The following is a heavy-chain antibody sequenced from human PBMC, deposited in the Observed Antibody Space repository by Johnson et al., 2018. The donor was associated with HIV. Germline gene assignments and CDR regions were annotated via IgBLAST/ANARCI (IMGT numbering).Heavy chain of an antibody. V-gene: IGHV3-9*01. D-gene: IGHD2-2*01. Sequence: VQLVESGGGLVQPGGSLRLSCAASGFTVSSNYMSWVRQAPGKGLEWVSGISWNSGSIGYADSVKGRFTISRDNAKKSLSLQMNSLRTEDTALYYCAKDTRYCNSATCYGAFDMWGQGTMVTVSS. CDR1: GFTVSSNY. CDR3: AKDTRYCNSATCYGAFDM. CDR2: ISWNSGSI. J-gene: IGHJ3*02.